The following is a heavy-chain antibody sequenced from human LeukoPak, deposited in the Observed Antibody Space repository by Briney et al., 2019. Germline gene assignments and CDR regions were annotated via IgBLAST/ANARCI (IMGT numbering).Heavy chain of an antibody. CDR1: GGSFSGYY. CDR3: ARGPYYYGSGSNHFDY. CDR2: INHSGST. V-gene: IGHV4-34*01. Sequence: SETLSLTCAVYGGSFSGYYWSWIRQPPGEGLEWIGEINHSGSTNYNPSLKSRVTISVDTSKNQFSLKLSSVTAADTAVYYCARGPYYYGSGSNHFDYWGQGTLVTVSS. J-gene: IGHJ4*02. D-gene: IGHD3-10*01.